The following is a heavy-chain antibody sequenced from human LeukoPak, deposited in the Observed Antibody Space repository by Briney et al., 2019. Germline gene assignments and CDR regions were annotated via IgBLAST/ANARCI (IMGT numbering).Heavy chain of an antibody. J-gene: IGHJ4*02. Sequence: PGGSLRLSCAASGFTFSDYYMSWIRQAPGKGLEWVSYISSSSSYTNYADSVKGRFTISRDNSINTLNLQMNNLRAEDTAIYYCAKGLGFWSGYYTPFDYWGQGSSVTVSS. D-gene: IGHD3-3*01. CDR2: ISSSSSYT. CDR3: AKGLGFWSGYYTPFDY. V-gene: IGHV3-11*05. CDR1: GFTFSDYY.